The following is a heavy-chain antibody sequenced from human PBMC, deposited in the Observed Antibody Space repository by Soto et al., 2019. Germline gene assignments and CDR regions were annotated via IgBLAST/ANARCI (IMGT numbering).Heavy chain of an antibody. V-gene: IGHV3-30*18. CDR1: GFTFSSYG. CDR3: AKDTGADY. J-gene: IGHJ4*02. CDR2: ISYDGSDQ. D-gene: IGHD3-10*01. Sequence: QVQLVESGGDVVQPGRSLRLSCAASGFTFSSYGMYWVRQAPGKGLEWVARISYDGSDQFYGDSVKGRFTISRDNSKNILYVQMNSLRSEDTAVYYCAKDTGADYWGQGTVVTVSA.